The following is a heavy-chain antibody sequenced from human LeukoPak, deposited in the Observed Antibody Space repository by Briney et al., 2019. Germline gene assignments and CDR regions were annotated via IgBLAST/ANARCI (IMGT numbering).Heavy chain of an antibody. V-gene: IGHV4-39*01. J-gene: IGHJ4*02. CDR3: ARQATPTRRGYFDY. Sequence: SETLSLTCTVSGGSISSSSYYWAWIRQPPGKGLEWIGTISYSGTTYYNPSLKSRVTISVDTSKNQFSLKLSSVTAADTAVYYRARQATPTRRGYFDYWGQGTLVTVSS. D-gene: IGHD5-12*01. CDR1: GGSISSSSYY. CDR2: ISYSGTT.